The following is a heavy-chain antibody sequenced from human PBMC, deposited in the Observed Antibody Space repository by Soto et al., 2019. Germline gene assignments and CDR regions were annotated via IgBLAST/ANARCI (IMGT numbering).Heavy chain of an antibody. V-gene: IGHV1-2*04. J-gene: IGHJ3*02. CDR3: GGGGGGAFPGDAFDI. D-gene: IGHD1-26*01. CDR1: GYTFTGYY. CDR2: INPNSGGT. Sequence: QVQLVQSGAEVKKPGASVKVSCKASGYTFTGYYMHWVRQAPGQGLEWMGWINPNSGGTNYAQKFQGWVTMTRDTSNSTAYRERSRLRSDDTAVYYCGGGGGGAFPGDAFDIWGQGTMVTVSS.